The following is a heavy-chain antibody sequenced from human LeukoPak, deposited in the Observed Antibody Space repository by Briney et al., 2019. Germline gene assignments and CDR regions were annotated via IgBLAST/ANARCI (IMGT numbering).Heavy chain of an antibody. CDR1: GWSFNDYY. CDR2: INAREDT. V-gene: IGHV4-34*01. CDR3: ARGQVPAARGYNWFDP. J-gene: IGHJ5*02. Sequence: SSETLSLTCAVSGWSFNDYYWNWIRQPPGKGLQWIGEINAREDTNYNPSLKSRVTISVDTSKKQFSLRLTSMIAADTALYYCARGQVPAARGYNWFDPWGQGTLVTVSS. D-gene: IGHD2-2*01.